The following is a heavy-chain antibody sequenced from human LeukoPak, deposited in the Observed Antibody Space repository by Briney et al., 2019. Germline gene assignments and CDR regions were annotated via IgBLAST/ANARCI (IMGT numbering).Heavy chain of an antibody. CDR2: VHLSGAT. CDR1: GGSITTTNW. J-gene: IGHJ4*02. D-gene: IGHD1-26*01. Sequence: SGTLSLTCAVSGGSITTTNWWSWVRQPPGKGLEWIGEVHLSGATNYNLSLESRVSMSIDKSKNHLSLEVTSVTAADTAIYYCTKESGAFSPFGFWGQGTLVTVSS. V-gene: IGHV4-4*02. CDR3: TKESGAFSPFGF.